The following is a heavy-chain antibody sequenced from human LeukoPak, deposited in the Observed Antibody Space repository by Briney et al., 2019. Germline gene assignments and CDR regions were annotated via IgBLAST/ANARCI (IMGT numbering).Heavy chain of an antibody. V-gene: IGHV3-7*01. D-gene: IGHD3-22*01. J-gene: IGHJ4*02. CDR2: IKQDGSEK. Sequence: GSLRLSCAASGFTFSSYWMSWVRQAPGKGLEWVANIKQDGSEKYYVDSVKGRFTIPRDNAKTSLYLQMNSLRAEDTAVYYCASGHDSSGYFAYWGQGTLVTVSS. CDR3: ASGHDSSGYFAY. CDR1: GFTFSSYW.